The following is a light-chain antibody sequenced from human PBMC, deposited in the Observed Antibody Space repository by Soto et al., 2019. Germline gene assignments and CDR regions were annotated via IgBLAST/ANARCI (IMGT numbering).Light chain of an antibody. CDR3: PQLNSYPLT. CDR1: QGISSY. CDR2: AAS. Sequence: DIQLTQSPSFLSASVGDRVTITCRASQGISSYLAWYQQKPVKAPKLLIYAASTLQSGVPSRFSGSGSGTEFTLTISTLQPEDFAAYYCPQLNSYPLTFGGGTKVEIK. V-gene: IGKV1-9*01. J-gene: IGKJ4*01.